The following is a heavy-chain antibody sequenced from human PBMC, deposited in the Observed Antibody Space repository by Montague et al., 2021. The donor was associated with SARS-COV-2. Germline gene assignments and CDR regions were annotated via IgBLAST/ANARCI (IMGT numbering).Heavy chain of an antibody. Sequence: SETLSLTCTVSNGSISSYYWSWVRQPPGKRLEWIGYIYYRGSTNYNPSLESRVTMSIDTAKNQFSLKLRSVTAADTAVYFCARDGLNTWFDPWGQGTLVIVSS. CDR3: ARDGLNTWFDP. CDR1: NGSISSYY. J-gene: IGHJ5*02. CDR2: IYYRGST. V-gene: IGHV4-59*01.